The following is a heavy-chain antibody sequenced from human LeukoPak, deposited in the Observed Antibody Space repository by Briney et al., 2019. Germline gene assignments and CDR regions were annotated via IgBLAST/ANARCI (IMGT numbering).Heavy chain of an antibody. CDR1: GFTFRTYA. D-gene: IGHD3-16*02. CDR2: ISYDGTKK. V-gene: IGHV3-30*04. J-gene: IGHJ6*02. CDR3: ASNPGVIVPTYGMDV. Sequence: GGSLGLSCAASGFTFRTYAMHWVRQARGKGLEWVAAISYDGTKKYYANSVKGRFPISRDNSQNTLYLLMNSLRAEDTAIYYCASNPGVIVPTYGMDVWGQGTTVTVSS.